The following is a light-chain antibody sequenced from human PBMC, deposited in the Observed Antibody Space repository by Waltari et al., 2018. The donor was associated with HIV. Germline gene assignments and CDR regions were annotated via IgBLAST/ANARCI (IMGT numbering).Light chain of an antibody. CDR1: SPHLRKYV. Sequence: QSALTQPPSTSGTPGQRVTISCSGSSPHLRKYVLNWFHQVPGSAPKLLVSGRDQRPSGVPDRFSGSKSGTSGSLAISGLQSEDEGDYYCAVWDDSVNGYVFGTGTKVTVL. CDR3: AVWDDSVNGYV. J-gene: IGLJ1*01. CDR2: GRD. V-gene: IGLV1-44*01.